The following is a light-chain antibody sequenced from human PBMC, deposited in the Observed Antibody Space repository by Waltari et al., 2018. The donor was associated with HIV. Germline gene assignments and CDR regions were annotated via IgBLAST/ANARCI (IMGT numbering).Light chain of an antibody. CDR2: GAS. J-gene: IGKJ1*01. Sequence: EIVMTQSPATLSVSPGERATLSCRASQSVSSNLAWYQQKPGQGPRLLIYGASTRATGIPARFSGSGSGAEFTLTISSLQSEDFAVYYCQQYNNWPPPWTFGQGTKVEI. CDR3: QQYNNWPPPWT. V-gene: IGKV3-15*01. CDR1: QSVSSN.